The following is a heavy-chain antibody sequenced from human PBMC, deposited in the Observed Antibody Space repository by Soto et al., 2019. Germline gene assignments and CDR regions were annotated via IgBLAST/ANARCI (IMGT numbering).Heavy chain of an antibody. CDR1: GYTFTSYG. Sequence: QVQLVQSGAEVKKPGASVKVSCRASGYTFTSYGITWVRQAPGQGLEWMGWISAYNGNTNYAQKLQGRVTMTTDTSTSTAYMELRSLRSDDTAVYYCAICDPLTTVTHFDYWGQGTLVTVSS. D-gene: IGHD4-17*01. CDR3: AICDPLTTVTHFDY. V-gene: IGHV1-18*01. J-gene: IGHJ4*02. CDR2: ISAYNGNT.